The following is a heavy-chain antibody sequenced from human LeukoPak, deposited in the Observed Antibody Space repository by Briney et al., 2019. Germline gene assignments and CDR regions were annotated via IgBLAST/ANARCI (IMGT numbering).Heavy chain of an antibody. CDR3: ARVPAANYYYYYMDV. J-gene: IGHJ6*03. V-gene: IGHV1-18*01. D-gene: IGHD2-2*01. CDR1: GYTFTSYG. CDR2: ISAYNGNT. Sequence: GVSVKVSCKASGYTFTSYGISWVRQAPGQGLEWMGWISAYNGNTNYAQKLQGRVTMTTDTSTSTAYMELRSLRSDDTAVYYCARVPAANYYYYYMDVWGKGTTVTVSS.